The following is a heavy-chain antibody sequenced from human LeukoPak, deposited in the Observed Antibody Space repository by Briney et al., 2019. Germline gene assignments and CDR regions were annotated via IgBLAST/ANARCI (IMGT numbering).Heavy chain of an antibody. Sequence: PSETLSLTCTVSGGSISSSSYYWGWIRQPPGKGLEWISSIYYSGDNYYNPSLKSRVTTSVDTSKSQFSLRLSSVTAADTAVYYCARHGNIVVVPAASKAFDIWGQGTMVTVSS. CDR2: IYYSGDN. CDR1: GGSISSSSYY. V-gene: IGHV4-39*01. J-gene: IGHJ3*02. D-gene: IGHD2-2*01. CDR3: ARHGNIVVVPAASKAFDI.